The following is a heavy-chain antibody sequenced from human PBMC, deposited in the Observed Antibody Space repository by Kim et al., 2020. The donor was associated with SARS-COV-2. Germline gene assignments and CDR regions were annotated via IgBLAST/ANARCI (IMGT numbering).Heavy chain of an antibody. CDR3: ARDRIAGPYYYYGMDV. V-gene: IGHV1-46*01. D-gene: IGHD6-13*01. J-gene: IGHJ6*02. Sequence: KFQGRVTMTRDTATSTVYMELSSLRSEDTAVYYCARDRIAGPYYYYGMDVWGQGTTVTVSS.